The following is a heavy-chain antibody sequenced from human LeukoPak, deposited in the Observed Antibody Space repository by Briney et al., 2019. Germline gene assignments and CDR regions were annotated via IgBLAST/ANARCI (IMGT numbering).Heavy chain of an antibody. CDR3: ARADHRYSSGFDP. CDR1: GFTFSSYG. Sequence: GGSLRLSCAASGFTFSSYGMHWVRQAPGKGLEWVAVIWYDGSNKYYADSVKGRFTISRDNSKNTLYLQMNSLRAEDTAVYYCARADHRYSSGFDPWGQGTLVTVSS. V-gene: IGHV3-33*01. J-gene: IGHJ5*02. CDR2: IWYDGSNK. D-gene: IGHD6-19*01.